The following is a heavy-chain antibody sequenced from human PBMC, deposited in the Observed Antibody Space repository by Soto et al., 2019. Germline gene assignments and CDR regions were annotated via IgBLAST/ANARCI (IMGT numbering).Heavy chain of an antibody. V-gene: IGHV1-18*01. CDR1: GYTFTSYG. CDR2: ISAYNGNT. CDR3: AREWGSSSWYGPLYYYYYGMDV. Sequence: GASVKVSCKASGYTFTSYGISWVRQAPGQGLEWMGWISAYNGNTNYAQKLQGRVTMTTDTSTSTAYMELRSLRSDDTAVYYCAREWGSSSWYGPLYYYYYGMDVWGQGTTVTVS. D-gene: IGHD6-13*01. J-gene: IGHJ6*02.